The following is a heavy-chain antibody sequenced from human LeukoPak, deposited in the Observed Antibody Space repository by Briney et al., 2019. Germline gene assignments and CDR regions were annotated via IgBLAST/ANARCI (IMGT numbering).Heavy chain of an antibody. J-gene: IGHJ1*01. D-gene: IGHD2-2*01. CDR2: MNPNSGNT. CDR3: ARVSGYCSSTSCYGGKYFQH. V-gene: IGHV1-8*01. Sequence: GASVKVSCKASGYTFTSYDINWVRQATGQGLEWMGWMNPNSGNTGYAQKFQGRVTMTRNTSISTAYMELSSLRSDDTAVYYCARVSGYCSSTSCYGGKYFQHWGQGTLVTVSS. CDR1: GYTFTSYD.